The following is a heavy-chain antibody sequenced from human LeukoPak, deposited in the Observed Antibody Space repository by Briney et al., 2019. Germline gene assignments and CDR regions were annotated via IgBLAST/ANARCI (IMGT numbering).Heavy chain of an antibody. CDR3: VRYCSSTTCYTRAVDY. CDR2: IYHSGSA. D-gene: IGHD2-2*02. J-gene: IGHJ4*02. CDR1: GYSITSGYN. Sequence: PSETLSLTCTVSGYSITSGYNWAWIRRPPGKVLEWIGSIYHSGSAYYSPSLKSRVTISVDTSKNQFSLKLSSVTAADTAVYYCVRYCSSTTCYTRAVDYWGQGTLVTVSS. V-gene: IGHV4-38-2*02.